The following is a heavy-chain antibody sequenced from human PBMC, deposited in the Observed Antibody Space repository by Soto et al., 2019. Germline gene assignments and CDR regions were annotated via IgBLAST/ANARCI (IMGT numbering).Heavy chain of an antibody. CDR2: TYYRSKWYY. J-gene: IGHJ4*01. V-gene: IGHV6-1*01. Sequence: PSQTLSLTCAITGDSFSINSAGWSWVRQSPSRGLEWLGRTYYRSKWYYEYAVSVRGRITINPDTSKNQYSLQLNSVTPEDTAVYFCARGEQYSGRIFDYWGQGTLVTVSS. CDR3: ARGEQYSGRIFDY. D-gene: IGHD1-26*01. CDR1: GDSFSINSAG.